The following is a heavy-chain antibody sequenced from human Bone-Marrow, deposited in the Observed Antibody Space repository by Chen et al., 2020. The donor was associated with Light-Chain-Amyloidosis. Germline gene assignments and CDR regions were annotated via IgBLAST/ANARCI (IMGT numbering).Heavy chain of an antibody. CDR3: AREIRLATPAAVTPDY. V-gene: IGHV4-39*07. D-gene: IGHD6-13*01. CDR1: GDSIRGTNYY. Sequence: QLQLQESGPGLVKPSETLSLPCTVSGDSIRGTNYYWGWIRQPPGEGLEWIGTISYDGYTYYNPSLKSRVTISLDTSKNQVSLKLSSVTAADTAVYYCAREIRLATPAAVTPDYWGQGTLVTVSS. J-gene: IGHJ4*02. CDR2: ISYDGYT.